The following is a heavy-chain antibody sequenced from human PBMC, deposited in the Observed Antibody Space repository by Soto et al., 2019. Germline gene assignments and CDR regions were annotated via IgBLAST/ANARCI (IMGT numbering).Heavy chain of an antibody. D-gene: IGHD6-19*01. Sequence: GASVKVSCKASGYTFTSYYMHWVRQAPGQGLEWMGIINPSGGSTSYAQKFQGRVTMTRDTSTSTVYMELSSLRSEDTAVYYCARAPTPGYSSGWYFSPDAFDIWGPGTMVTVSS. CDR2: INPSGGST. V-gene: IGHV1-46*03. CDR1: GYTFTSYY. J-gene: IGHJ3*02. CDR3: ARAPTPGYSSGWYFSPDAFDI.